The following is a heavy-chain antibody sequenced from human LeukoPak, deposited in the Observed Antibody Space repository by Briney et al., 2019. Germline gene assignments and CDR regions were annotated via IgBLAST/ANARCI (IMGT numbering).Heavy chain of an antibody. CDR1: GGSISSSSYY. J-gene: IGHJ4*02. Sequence: PSETLSLTCTVSGGSISSSSYYWGWIRQPPGKGLEWIGSIYYSGSTYYNPSLKSRVTISVDTSKNQFSLKLSSVTAADTAVYYCASHGGAAGGHWGQGTLVTVSS. CDR3: ASHGGAAGGH. CDR2: IYYSGST. V-gene: IGHV4-39*01. D-gene: IGHD6-13*01.